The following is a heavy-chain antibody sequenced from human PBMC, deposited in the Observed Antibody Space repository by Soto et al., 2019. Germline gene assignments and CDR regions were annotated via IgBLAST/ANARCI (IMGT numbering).Heavy chain of an antibody. CDR3: ARSAGYCISTSCFEH. CDR1: GGSISSYY. J-gene: IGHJ1*01. D-gene: IGHD2-2*01. CDR2: IYYSGST. V-gene: IGHV4-59*01. Sequence: SETLSLTCTVSGGSISSYYWSWIRQPPGKGLEWIGYIYYSGSTNYNPSLKSRVTISVDTSKNQFSLKLSSVTAADTAVYYCARSAGYCISTSCFEHWGQGTLVTVSS.